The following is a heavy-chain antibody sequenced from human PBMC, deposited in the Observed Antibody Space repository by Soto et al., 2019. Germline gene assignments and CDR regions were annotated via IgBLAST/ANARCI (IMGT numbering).Heavy chain of an antibody. CDR2: ISWDGGST. D-gene: IGHD1-20*01. CDR3: TRAYNWNDRGGVVYYGMDV. CDR1: GFTFDDYT. J-gene: IGHJ6*02. Sequence: GGSLRLSCAASGFTFDDYTMHWVRQAPGKGLEWVSLISWDGGSTYYADSVKGRFTISRDNSKNSLYLQMNSLRTEDTALYYCTRAYNWNDRGGVVYYGMDVWGQGTTVTVSS. V-gene: IGHV3-43*01.